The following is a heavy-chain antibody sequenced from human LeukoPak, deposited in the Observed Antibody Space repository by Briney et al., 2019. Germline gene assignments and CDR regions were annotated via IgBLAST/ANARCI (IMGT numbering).Heavy chain of an antibody. CDR2: TFYSGTT. CDR1: GDSIGTYY. J-gene: IGHJ4*02. V-gene: IGHV4-59*01. CDR3: ARGSRTRPYFES. Sequence: PSETLSLTCSVSGDSIGTYYWSWIRQPPGKGLDWIGYTFYSGTTHYNPSLRSRITISVDRSKSLVFLNLTSVTAADTAVYYCARGSRTRPYFESWGQGTLVTVSS. D-gene: IGHD1-14*01.